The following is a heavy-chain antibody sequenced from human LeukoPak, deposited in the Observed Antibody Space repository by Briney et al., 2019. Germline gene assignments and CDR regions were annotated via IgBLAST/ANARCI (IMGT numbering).Heavy chain of an antibody. CDR1: GYPFKSYG. CDR2: ISAYNGNT. CDR3: ARHYYYDGYFDY. Sequence: ASVKVSCKASGYPFKSYGITWVRQAPGQGLEWMGWISAYNGNTNYAQNLQGRVTMTTDTSTSTAYMELRSLRSDDTAVYYCARHYYYDGYFDYWGQGTMVTVSS. D-gene: IGHD3-22*01. J-gene: IGHJ4*02. V-gene: IGHV1-18*01.